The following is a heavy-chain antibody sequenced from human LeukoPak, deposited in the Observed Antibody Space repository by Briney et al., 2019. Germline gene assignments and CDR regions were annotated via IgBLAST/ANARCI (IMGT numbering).Heavy chain of an antibody. V-gene: IGHV3-30*02. D-gene: IGHD6-19*01. Sequence: RGSLRLSCAASGFTFSSYGMHWVRQAPGKGLEWVAFIRYDGSNKYYADSVKGRFTISRDNSKNTLYLQMNSLRAEDTAVYYCAKVHSSGWFFDYWGQGTLVTVSS. CDR2: IRYDGSNK. J-gene: IGHJ4*02. CDR1: GFTFSSYG. CDR3: AKVHSSGWFFDY.